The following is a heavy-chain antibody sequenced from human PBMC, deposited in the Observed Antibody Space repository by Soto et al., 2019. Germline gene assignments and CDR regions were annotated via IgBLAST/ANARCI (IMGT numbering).Heavy chain of an antibody. CDR2: IYYSGST. CDR3: ARSYRRYCSGGSCYSYYYYYMDV. V-gene: IGHV4-59*01. Sequence: QVQLQESGPGLVKPSETLSLTCTVSGGSISSYYWSWIRQPPEKGLEWIGYIYYSGSTNYNPSLKSRVTISVDSSKNQFSLKLSSVTASDTAVYYCARSYRRYCSGGSCYSYYYYYMDVWGKGTTVTVSS. D-gene: IGHD2-15*01. CDR1: GGSISSYY. J-gene: IGHJ6*03.